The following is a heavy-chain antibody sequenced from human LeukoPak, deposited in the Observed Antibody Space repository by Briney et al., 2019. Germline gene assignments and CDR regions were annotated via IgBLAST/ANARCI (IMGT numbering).Heavy chain of an antibody. Sequence: GGSLRLSCAASGFSFSSFAMRWVRQAPGKGLEWVSLIWHDGSNTYYADSVKGRFTISRDNSKNTLYLQMDSLRAEDTAVYYCAKRALGTSSNANVWLDPWGQGTLLTVSS. D-gene: IGHD1-1*01. CDR2: IWHDGSNT. CDR1: GFSFSSFA. J-gene: IGHJ5*02. V-gene: IGHV3-33*06. CDR3: AKRALGTSSNANVWLDP.